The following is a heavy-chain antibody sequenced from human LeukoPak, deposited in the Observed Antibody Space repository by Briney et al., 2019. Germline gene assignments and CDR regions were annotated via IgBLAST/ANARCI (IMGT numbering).Heavy chain of an antibody. Sequence: ASVKVSCKASGGTFSSYAISWVRQAPGQGLEWMGWINPNSCGTNYAQKFQGRVTMTRDTSISTAYMELSRLRSDDTAVYYCAREYYDSSGTVDYWGQGTLVTVSS. CDR3: AREYYDSSGTVDY. CDR1: GGTFSSYA. V-gene: IGHV1-2*02. D-gene: IGHD3-22*01. J-gene: IGHJ4*02. CDR2: INPNSCGT.